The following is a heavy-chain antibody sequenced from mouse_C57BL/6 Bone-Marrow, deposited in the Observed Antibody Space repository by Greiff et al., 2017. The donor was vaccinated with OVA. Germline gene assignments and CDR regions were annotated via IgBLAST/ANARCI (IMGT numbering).Heavy chain of an antibody. D-gene: IGHD2-1*01. CDR3: ARERVYGNYVGYYARDD. CDR1: GYTFTGYW. J-gene: IGHJ4*01. Sequence: VQLQQSGAELMKPGASVKLSCKATGYTFTGYWIAWVKQRPGHGLEWIGEILPGRGSTNYNEKFKGKATFTADTSSNTAYMQRSSLTTEDSAIYYCARERVYGNYVGYYARDDWGQGTTVTGSS. CDR2: ILPGRGST. V-gene: IGHV1-9*01.